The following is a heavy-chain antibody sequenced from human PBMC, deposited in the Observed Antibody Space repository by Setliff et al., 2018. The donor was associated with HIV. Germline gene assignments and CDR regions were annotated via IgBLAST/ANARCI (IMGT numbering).Heavy chain of an antibody. J-gene: IGHJ4*02. CDR1: GGSISSGGYY. CDR3: ARVWGSSSSVYYFDY. D-gene: IGHD6-6*01. V-gene: IGHV4-31*03. CDR2: IYYSGST. Sequence: PSETLSLTCTVSGGSISSGGYYWSWIRQHPGKGLERIGYIYYSGSTYYNPSLKSRVTISVDTSKNQFSLKLSSVTAADTAVYYCARVWGSSSSVYYFDYWGQGTLVTVSS.